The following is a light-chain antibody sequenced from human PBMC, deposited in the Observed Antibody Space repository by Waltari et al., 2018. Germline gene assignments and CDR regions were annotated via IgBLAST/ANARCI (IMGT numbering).Light chain of an antibody. V-gene: IGKV3D-15*01. Sequence: EIVMTQSPATLSVSPGETATLSCRASQNVGSFLAWYQQKPGQAPKILVHSANVRATGIPDRFTGSGSGTDFSLTISSLEPEDAGLYHCQQYNDLLFTFGGGTKVEIK. CDR3: QQYNDLLFT. CDR1: QNVGSF. CDR2: SAN. J-gene: IGKJ4*01.